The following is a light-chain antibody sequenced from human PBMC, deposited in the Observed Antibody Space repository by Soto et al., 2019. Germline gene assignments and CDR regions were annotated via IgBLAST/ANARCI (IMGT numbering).Light chain of an antibody. J-gene: IGKJ1*01. Sequence: DIQMTQVPSPLSASGGDRVLITWRASQTVSNWLAWYQHKPGTAPKLLISDASSLESGVPSRFSGSGSGTEFTLTISSLQPDDFATYYCQHYNSYSEAFGQGTKVDIK. V-gene: IGKV1-5*01. CDR1: QTVSNW. CDR3: QHYNSYSEA. CDR2: DAS.